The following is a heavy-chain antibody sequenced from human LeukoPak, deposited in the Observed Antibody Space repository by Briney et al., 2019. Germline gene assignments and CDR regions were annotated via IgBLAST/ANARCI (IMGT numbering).Heavy chain of an antibody. Sequence: SETLSLTCTVSGDSISSYYWSWIRQPPGKGLEWIGYIYYSGNTKYNPSLKSRVTISVDTSKNQISLKLNSVTAADTAVYYCAKSNGYGLVDTWGQGTMVTVSS. CDR2: IYYSGNT. J-gene: IGHJ3*01. D-gene: IGHD3-10*01. CDR3: AKSNGYGLVDT. V-gene: IGHV4-59*12. CDR1: GDSISSYY.